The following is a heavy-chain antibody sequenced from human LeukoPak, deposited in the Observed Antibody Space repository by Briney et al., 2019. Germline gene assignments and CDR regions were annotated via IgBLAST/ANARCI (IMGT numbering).Heavy chain of an antibody. CDR1: GFTFSSYG. Sequence: PGRSLTLSCAASGFTFSSYGMHWVRQAPGKGLEWVAFISYDGSNKYYADSVKGRFTISRDNSKNTLYLQMNSLRAEDTAGYYCAKDGGLLLDYWCQGTLVTVSS. CDR3: AKDGGLLLDY. D-gene: IGHD2-15*01. J-gene: IGHJ4*02. V-gene: IGHV3-30*18. CDR2: ISYDGSNK.